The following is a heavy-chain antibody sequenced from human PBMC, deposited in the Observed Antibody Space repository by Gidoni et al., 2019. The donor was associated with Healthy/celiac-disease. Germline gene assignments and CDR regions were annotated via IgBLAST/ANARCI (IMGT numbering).Heavy chain of an antibody. CDR2: ISYDGSNK. J-gene: IGHJ4*02. CDR3: AKAAYYDFWSGPQDY. CDR1: GFTFSSYG. D-gene: IGHD3-3*01. Sequence: QVQLVESGGGVVQPGRSLRLSCAASGFTFSSYGMHWVRQAPGKGLEWVAVISYDGSNKYYADSVKGRFTISRDNSKNTLYLQMNSLRAEDTAVYYCAKAAYYDFWSGPQDYWGQGTLVTVSS. V-gene: IGHV3-30*18.